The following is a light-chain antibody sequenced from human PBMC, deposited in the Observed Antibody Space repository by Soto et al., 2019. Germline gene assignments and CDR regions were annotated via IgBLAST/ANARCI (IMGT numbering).Light chain of an antibody. J-gene: IGLJ1*01. Sequence: QSVLTQVASVSGSPGQSITISCTGTSSDVGTFNLVSWYQQHPGKAPRLMIYEVIKRPSGVSNRFSGSKSGNTASLTISGLQAEDEADYYRCSYAGSSVYVFGTGTKVTVL. CDR2: EVI. CDR3: CSYAGSSVYV. V-gene: IGLV2-23*02. CDR1: SSDVGTFNL.